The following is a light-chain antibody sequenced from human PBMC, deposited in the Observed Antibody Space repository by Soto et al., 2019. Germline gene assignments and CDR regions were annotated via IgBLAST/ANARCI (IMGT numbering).Light chain of an antibody. CDR2: DNN. Sequence: QSVLTQPPSGSAAPGQKVTISCSGSSSNIGNNYVSWYQQLPGTAPKLLIYDNNKRPSGIPARFSGSKSGTSATLGITGLQTGDEADYYCGTWDSSLSAVVFGGGTKLTVL. J-gene: IGLJ2*01. V-gene: IGLV1-51*01. CDR3: GTWDSSLSAVV. CDR1: SSNIGNNY.